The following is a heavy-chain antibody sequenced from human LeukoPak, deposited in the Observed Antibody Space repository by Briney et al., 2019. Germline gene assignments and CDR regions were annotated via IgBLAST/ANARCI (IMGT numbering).Heavy chain of an antibody. V-gene: IGHV4-4*07. Sequence: PSETLSLTCTVSGGSISSSYWSWIRQPAGKGLEWIGRIKDGGITNYSPSLKSRVTLSVDTSKNQFSLKLSSVIAADTAVYYCARLQGDYSFDYWGQGTLVTVSS. CDR3: ARLQGDYSFDY. D-gene: IGHD4-11*01. J-gene: IGHJ4*02. CDR2: IKDGGIT. CDR1: GGSISSSY.